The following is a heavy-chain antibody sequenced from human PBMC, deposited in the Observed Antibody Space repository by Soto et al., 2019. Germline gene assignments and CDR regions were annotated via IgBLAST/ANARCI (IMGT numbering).Heavy chain of an antibody. CDR1: SGSISSSSYY. D-gene: IGHD3-22*01. Sequence: SETLSLTCTVSSGSISSSSYYWGWIRQPPGKGLEWIGSIYYSGSTYYNPSLKSRVTISVDTSKNQFSLKLSSVTAADTAVYYCARRPHSSGYYYYYYGMDVWGQGTTVTVSS. CDR3: ARRPHSSGYYYYYYGMDV. J-gene: IGHJ6*02. V-gene: IGHV4-39*01. CDR2: IYYSGST.